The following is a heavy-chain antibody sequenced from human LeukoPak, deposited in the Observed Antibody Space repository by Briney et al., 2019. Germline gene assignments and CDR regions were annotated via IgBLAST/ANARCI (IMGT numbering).Heavy chain of an antibody. CDR2: ISSSGDAT. D-gene: IGHD6-13*01. Sequence: GGSLRLSCAASGFTFSNYEMNWVRQAPGKGLEWLSHISSSGDATHYADSVKGRFTISRDNAKNSLFLQMNSLRAEDTAVYYCAKDLSSSWSLDYWGQGTLVTVSS. CDR1: GFTFSNYE. CDR3: AKDLSSSWSLDY. J-gene: IGHJ4*02. V-gene: IGHV3-48*03.